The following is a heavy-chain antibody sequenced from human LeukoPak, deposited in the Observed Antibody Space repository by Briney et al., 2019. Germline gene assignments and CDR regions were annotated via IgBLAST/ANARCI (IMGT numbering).Heavy chain of an antibody. J-gene: IGHJ4*02. CDR2: ISHTGTT. CDR1: GGSFSGNF. V-gene: IGHV4-34*01. Sequence: SETLSLTCAVYGGSFSGNFWNWVRQPPGKGLEWIGEISHTGTTNYNPSLKSRVTISVDTSKNQFSLKLTSVTAADTAVYYCARGPQGIGNGWPGDWGQGTLITVSS. CDR3: ARGPQGIGNGWPGD. D-gene: IGHD6-19*01.